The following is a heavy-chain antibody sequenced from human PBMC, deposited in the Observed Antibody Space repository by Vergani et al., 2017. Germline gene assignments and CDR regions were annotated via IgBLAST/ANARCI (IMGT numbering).Heavy chain of an antibody. D-gene: IGHD3-10*01. CDR2: INHSGST. CDR3: ARSITMVRGVLTYGMDV. CDR1: GGSFSGYY. V-gene: IGHV4-34*01. Sequence: QVQLQQWGAGLLTPSETLSLTCAVYGGSFSGYYWSWIRQPPGKGLEWIGEINHSGSTNYNPSLKSRVTISVDTSKNQFSLKLSSVTAADTAVYYCARSITMVRGVLTYGMDVWGQGTTVTVSS. J-gene: IGHJ6*02.